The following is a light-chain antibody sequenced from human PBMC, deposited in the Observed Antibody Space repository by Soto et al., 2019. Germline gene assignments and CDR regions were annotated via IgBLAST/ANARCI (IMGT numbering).Light chain of an antibody. J-gene: IGKJ2*01. CDR2: GAS. CDR3: QQYGGSPRT. CDR1: QSVSSK. Sequence: EIVLTQSPGTLSLSLGERATLSCRASQSVSSKLAWYQQKPGQAPRVLIYGASSRATGIPGRFGGSGSGTDFPLTISRLEPEYFAVYYCQQYGGSPRTFGQGTKLEI. V-gene: IGKV3-20*01.